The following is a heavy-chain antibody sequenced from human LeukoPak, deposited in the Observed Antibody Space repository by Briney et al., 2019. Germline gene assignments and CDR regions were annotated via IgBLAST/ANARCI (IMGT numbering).Heavy chain of an antibody. CDR3: ARRGLIDY. CDR2: IYYSGST. D-gene: IGHD3/OR15-3a*01. Sequence: PSETLSLTCTVSGGSISGSFYYWGWIRQPPGKGLEWIGSIYYSGSTYYNPSLKSRVTISVDTSKNQFSLNLSSVTAADTAVNYCARRGLIDYWGQGTLVTVSS. V-gene: IGHV4-39*01. CDR1: GGSISGSFYY. J-gene: IGHJ4*02.